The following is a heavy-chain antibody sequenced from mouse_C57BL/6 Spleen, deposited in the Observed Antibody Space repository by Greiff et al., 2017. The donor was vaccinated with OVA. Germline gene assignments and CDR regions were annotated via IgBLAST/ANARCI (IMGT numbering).Heavy chain of an antibody. CDR2: IYPSDSET. CDR1: GYTFTSYW. D-gene: IGHD2-3*01. CDR3: ARRWGYYAMDY. V-gene: IGHV1-61*01. J-gene: IGHJ4*01. Sequence: QVQLQQPGAELVRPGSSVKLSCKASGYTFTSYWMDWVKQRPGQGLEWIGNIYPSDSETPYNQKFKDKATLTVDKSSSTAYMQLSSLTSEDSAVYYCARRWGYYAMDYWGQGTSVTVSS.